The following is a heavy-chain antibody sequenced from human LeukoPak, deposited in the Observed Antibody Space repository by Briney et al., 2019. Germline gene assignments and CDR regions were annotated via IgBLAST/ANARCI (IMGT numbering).Heavy chain of an antibody. CDR2: INPSGGST. D-gene: IGHD1-26*01. V-gene: IGHV1-46*01. CDR1: EYTFTYYY. Sequence: ASVKLSCKASEYTFTYYYMHWVRQAPGQGLEWMGIINPSGGSTSYAQKFQGRVTMTRDTSTSTVYMELSSLRSEDTAVYYCARKAGGSYRLDYWGQGTLVTVSS. CDR3: ARKAGGSYRLDY. J-gene: IGHJ4*02.